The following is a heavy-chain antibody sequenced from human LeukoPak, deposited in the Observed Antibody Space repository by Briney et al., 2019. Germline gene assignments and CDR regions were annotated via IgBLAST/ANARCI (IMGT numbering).Heavy chain of an antibody. D-gene: IGHD2-2*01. Sequence: PSETLSLTCTVSGGSISSYYWSWIRQPAGKGLEWIGRIYTSGSTNYNPSLKSRVTMSVDTSKNQFSLKLSSVTAADTAVYYCARVMAWSTSNYYYYVDVWGKGTTVTVSS. CDR1: GGSISSYY. CDR3: ARVMAWSTSNYYYYVDV. CDR2: IYTSGST. V-gene: IGHV4-4*07. J-gene: IGHJ6*03.